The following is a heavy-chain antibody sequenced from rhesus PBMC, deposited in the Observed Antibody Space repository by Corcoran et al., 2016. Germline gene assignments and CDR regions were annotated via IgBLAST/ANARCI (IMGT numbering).Heavy chain of an antibody. J-gene: IGHJ4*01. Sequence: QVQLQESGPGLVKPSATLSLTCAVSGGSFSGYYLGWLRQPPGKGLEWIGYIRGSSGSTDYNPSLKSRVTISTDTSKNQFSLKLSSVTAADTAVYYCARDRQYLVDYWGQGVLVTVSS. D-gene: IGHD6-25*01. CDR3: ARDRQYLVDY. CDR2: IRGSSGST. CDR1: GGSFSGYY. V-gene: IGHV4-165*01.